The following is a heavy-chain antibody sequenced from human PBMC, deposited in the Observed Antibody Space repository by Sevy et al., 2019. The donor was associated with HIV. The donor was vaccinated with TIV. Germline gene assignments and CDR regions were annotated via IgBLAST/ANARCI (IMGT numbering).Heavy chain of an antibody. V-gene: IGHV3-23*01. Sequence: GGSLRLSCAASGFTFSSYAMSWVRQAPGKGLEWVSAISGSGGSTYYADSVKGRFTIARDNSKNTLYLQMNSLGAEDTAVYYCAKGGTTGPKTNYFDYWGQGTLVTVSS. CDR1: GFTFSSYA. D-gene: IGHD1-1*01. J-gene: IGHJ4*02. CDR2: ISGSGGST. CDR3: AKGGTTGPKTNYFDY.